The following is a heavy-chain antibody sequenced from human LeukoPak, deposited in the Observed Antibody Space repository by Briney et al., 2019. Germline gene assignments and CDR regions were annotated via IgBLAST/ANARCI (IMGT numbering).Heavy chain of an antibody. CDR1: GASISSSNW. D-gene: IGHD2-15*01. Sequence: SGTLSLTCAVSGASISSSNWLSWVRQPPGKGLEWIGEIYHSGSTNYNPSLESRVTISVDNSKNQFSLKMSSMTAADTAVYYCARAGWYTLDNWGQGTLVTVSS. CDR2: IYHSGST. V-gene: IGHV4-4*02. CDR3: ARAGWYTLDN. J-gene: IGHJ4*02.